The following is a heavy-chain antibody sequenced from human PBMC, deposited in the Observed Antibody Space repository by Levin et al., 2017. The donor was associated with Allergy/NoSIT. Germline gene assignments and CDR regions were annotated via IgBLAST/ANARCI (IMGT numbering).Heavy chain of an antibody. V-gene: IGHV3-7*01. CDR3: AREFSAYFDC. CDR2: IKQDGSEK. CDR1: GFTFSGFW. Sequence: QSGGSLRLSCAASGFTFSGFWVNWVRQAPGKGLEWVANIKQDGSEKYYVDSVKGRFTISRDNAKNSLYLQMNSLRAEDTAVYYCAREFSAYFDCWGQGTLVTVSS. J-gene: IGHJ4*02. D-gene: IGHD1-26*01.